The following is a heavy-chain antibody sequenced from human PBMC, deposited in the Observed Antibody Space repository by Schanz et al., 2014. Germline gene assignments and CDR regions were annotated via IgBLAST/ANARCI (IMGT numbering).Heavy chain of an antibody. D-gene: IGHD4-4*01. CDR2: LSEGGGGT. J-gene: IGHJ5*02. CDR1: GFTLSNYA. CDR3: AKAADCPVTRFDP. Sequence: EMQLLESGGGLAQPGGSLRLSCAASGFTLSNYAMSWVRQAPGKGLEWVSALSEGGGGTHYADSVMGRFTISSASSKNPRYLQTSSLRADDTAVYYCAKAADCPVTRFDPWGQGTLVTVAS. V-gene: IGHV3-23*01.